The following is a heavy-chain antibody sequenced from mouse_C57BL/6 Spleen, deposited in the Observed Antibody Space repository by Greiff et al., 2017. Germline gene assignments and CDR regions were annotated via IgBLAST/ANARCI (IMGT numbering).Heavy chain of an antibody. J-gene: IGHJ3*01. Sequence: QVQLKQPGAELVRPGSSVTLSCKASGYTFTSYWMDWVKQRPGQGLEWIGNIYPSDSETHYNQKFKDKATLTVDQSSSTAYMQLSSLTSEDSAVYYCARWSSGYSYWGQGTLGTVSA. D-gene: IGHD3-2*02. CDR3: ARWSSGYSY. V-gene: IGHV1-61*01. CDR1: GYTFTSYW. CDR2: IYPSDSET.